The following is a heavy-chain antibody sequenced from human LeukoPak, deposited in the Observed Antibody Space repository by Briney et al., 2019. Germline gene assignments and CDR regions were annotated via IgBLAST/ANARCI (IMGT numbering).Heavy chain of an antibody. V-gene: IGHV1-2*02. CDR1: GYTFTDSY. J-gene: IGHJ4*02. CDR3: ARDFKGSGSYYSDY. CDR2: INPNSGGT. D-gene: IGHD3-10*01. Sequence: ASVTVSCTASGYTFTDSYMHWVRQAPGQGPEWMGWINPNSGGTKYAQKFQGRVTMTRDTSISTAYMELSRLRSDDTAVYYCARDFKGSGSYYSDYWGQGTLVTVSS.